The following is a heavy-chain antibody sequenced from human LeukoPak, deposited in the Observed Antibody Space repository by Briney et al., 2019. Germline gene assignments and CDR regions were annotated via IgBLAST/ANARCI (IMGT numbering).Heavy chain of an antibody. D-gene: IGHD3-22*01. Sequence: SGGSLRLSCAASGFTFSTFAMHWVRQAPGKGLEWVSAISGSGGSTYYADSVKGRFTISRDNSKNTLYLQMNSLRAEDTAVYYCAKARIPYYDSSGYIPDYWGQGTLVTVSS. CDR1: GFTFSTFA. J-gene: IGHJ4*02. CDR3: AKARIPYYDSSGYIPDY. CDR2: ISGSGGST. V-gene: IGHV3-23*01.